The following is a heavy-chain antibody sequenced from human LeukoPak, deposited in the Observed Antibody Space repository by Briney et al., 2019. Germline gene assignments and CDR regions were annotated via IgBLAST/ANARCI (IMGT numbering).Heavy chain of an antibody. D-gene: IGHD2-2*02. CDR1: GYTFTSYG. J-gene: IGHJ6*02. CDR2: ISAYNGNT. Sequence: ASVKVSCKASGYTFTSYGISWVRQAPGQGLEWMGWISAYNGNTNYAQKLQGRVTMTTDTSTSTAYMELRSLRSDDTAVYYCARVYCSSTSCYRAYYYGTDVWGQGTTVTVSS. CDR3: ARVYCSSTSCYRAYYYGTDV. V-gene: IGHV1-18*01.